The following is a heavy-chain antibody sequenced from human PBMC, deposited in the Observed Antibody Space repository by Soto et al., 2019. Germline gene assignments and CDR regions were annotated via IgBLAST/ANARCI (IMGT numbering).Heavy chain of an antibody. J-gene: IGHJ4*02. CDR3: ARNGRLVDY. CDR2: ITISGGT. D-gene: IGHD1-1*01. CDR1: GFTFNNYA. V-gene: IGHV3-23*01. Sequence: EVQLLESGGGLIQPGGSLRLSCAASGFTFNNYAMSWVRQAPGKGLEWVSSITISGGTYYAISVKGRFTISRDNSRDTLSLQMNSLRDDDTAVYYCARNGRLVDYWGQGTLVNVSA.